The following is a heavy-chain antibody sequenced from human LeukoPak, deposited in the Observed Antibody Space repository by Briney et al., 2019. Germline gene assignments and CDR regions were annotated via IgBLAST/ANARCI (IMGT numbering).Heavy chain of an antibody. CDR3: ARCSLVRGVIFDY. CDR1: GGTFSSYA. D-gene: IGHD3-10*01. Sequence: SVKVSCKASGGTFSSYAISWVRQAPGQGLEWMGRIIPILGIANYAQKFQGRVTITADKSTSTAYMELSSLRSEDTAVYYCARCSLVRGVIFDYWGQGTLDTVSS. V-gene: IGHV1-69*04. J-gene: IGHJ4*02. CDR2: IIPILGIA.